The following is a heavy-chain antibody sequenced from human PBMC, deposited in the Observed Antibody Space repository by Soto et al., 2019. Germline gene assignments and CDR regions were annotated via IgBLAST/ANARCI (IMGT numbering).Heavy chain of an antibody. Sequence: EVQLLESGGGLVQPGGSLRLSCAVSGFTFSNYAMSWVRQAPGKGLEWVSGISGSGDSTNYGDSVKGRFTISRDNAKNPLYLQMNSLRAEDTAVFYCAVNLYCSSSSRYAVDYWGQGTLVTVSS. CDR2: ISGSGDST. J-gene: IGHJ4*02. CDR1: GFTFSNYA. V-gene: IGHV3-23*01. CDR3: AVNLYCSSSSRYAVDY. D-gene: IGHD2-2*01.